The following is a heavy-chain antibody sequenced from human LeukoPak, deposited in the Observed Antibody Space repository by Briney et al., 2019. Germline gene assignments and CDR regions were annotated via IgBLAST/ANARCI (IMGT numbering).Heavy chain of an antibody. Sequence: SQTLSLTCTVSGGSINSGGYFWSWIRQHPGTGPVWIGNIYYSGGTYYNPSLKSRVIISVDTSKNPFSLRLSSVTAADTAVYYSARARAYCSSDSCYYFDSWGQGSLVTVSA. D-gene: IGHD2-2*01. CDR2: IYYSGGT. J-gene: IGHJ4*02. CDR3: ARARAYCSSDSCYYFDS. CDR1: GGSINSGGYF. V-gene: IGHV4-31*03.